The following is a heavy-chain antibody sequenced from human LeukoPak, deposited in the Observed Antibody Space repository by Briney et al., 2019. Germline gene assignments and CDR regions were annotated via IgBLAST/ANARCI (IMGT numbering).Heavy chain of an antibody. D-gene: IGHD2-2*01. Sequence: ASVKVSCKASGYTFTSYDINWVRQATGQGLEWMGWMNPNSGNTGYAQKFQGRVTMTRNTSISTAYMELGSLRSEDTAVYYCARVVPAGYYYYGMDVWGQGTTVTVSS. CDR3: ARVVPAGYYYYGMDV. V-gene: IGHV1-8*01. J-gene: IGHJ6*02. CDR2: MNPNSGNT. CDR1: GYTFTSYD.